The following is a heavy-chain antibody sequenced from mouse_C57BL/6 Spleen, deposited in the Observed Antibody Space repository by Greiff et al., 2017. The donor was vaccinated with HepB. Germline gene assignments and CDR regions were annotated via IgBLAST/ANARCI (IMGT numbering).Heavy chain of an antibody. J-gene: IGHJ2*01. CDR2: IYPGSGNT. CDR1: GYSFTSYY. D-gene: IGHD1-1*01. CDR3: ARGHYYGTRFDY. Sequence: VQRVESGPELVKPGASVKISCKASGYSFTSYYIHWVKQRPGQGLEWIGWIYPGSGNTKYNEKFKGKATLTADTSSSTAYMQLSSLTSEDSAVYYCARGHYYGTRFDYWGQGTTLTVSS. V-gene: IGHV1-66*01.